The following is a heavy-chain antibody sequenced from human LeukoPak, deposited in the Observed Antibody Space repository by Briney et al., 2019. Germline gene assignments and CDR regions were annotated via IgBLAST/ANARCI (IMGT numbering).Heavy chain of an antibody. CDR2: IYSGGST. CDR3: ARDLTGIAAAADY. D-gene: IGHD6-13*01. V-gene: IGHV3-53*01. J-gene: IGHJ4*02. Sequence: PGGSLRLSCAASGFTVSSNYMSWVRQAPGKGLEWVSVIYSGGSTYYADSVKGRFTISRDNSKNTLYLQMNSLRAEDTAVYYCARDLTGIAAAADYWGQGTLVTVSS. CDR1: GFTVSSNY.